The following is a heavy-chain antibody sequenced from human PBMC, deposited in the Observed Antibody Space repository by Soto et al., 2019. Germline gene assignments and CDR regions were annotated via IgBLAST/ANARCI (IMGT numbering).Heavy chain of an antibody. CDR1: GFIFGDYG. CDR3: TSFRGDRFDF. Sequence: GVSLRLSCTASGFIFGDYGMSWVRQAPGKGLEYIGLIRNKGYGESTEYAASVKGRFTISRDDSKNIVYLQMNSLKAEDTGVYFCTSFRGDRFDFCGKGPLVTVSS. J-gene: IGHJ4*02. CDR2: IRNKGYGEST. V-gene: IGHV3-49*04.